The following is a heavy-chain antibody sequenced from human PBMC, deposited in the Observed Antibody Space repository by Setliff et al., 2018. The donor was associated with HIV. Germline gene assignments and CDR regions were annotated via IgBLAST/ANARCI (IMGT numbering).Heavy chain of an antibody. Sequence: SETLSLTCTVSGGSISSSSYYWGWIRQPPGKGLEWIGSIYYSGSTYYNPSLKSRVTISVDTSKNQFSLKLSSVTAADTAVYYCARHGAYEAYYDYMDVWGKGTTVTV. CDR2: IYYSGST. CDR3: ARHGAYEAYYDYMDV. D-gene: IGHD5-12*01. J-gene: IGHJ6*03. CDR1: GGSISSSSYY. V-gene: IGHV4-39*01.